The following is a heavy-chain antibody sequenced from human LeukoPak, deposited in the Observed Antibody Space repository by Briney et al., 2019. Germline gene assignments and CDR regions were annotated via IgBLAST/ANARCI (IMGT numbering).Heavy chain of an antibody. D-gene: IGHD3/OR15-3a*01. CDR1: RGSLSSDSFY. Sequence: SETLSLTCIDSRGSLSSDSFYSGCIRQPPGEWLEWIGSMYYCGSTYYNPSLKSRVTISVDTSKNQFSLKLSSVTAADTAVYYCARWTKNYFDYWGQGTLVTVSS. V-gene: IGHV4-39*01. CDR3: ARWTKNYFDY. CDR2: MYYCGST. J-gene: IGHJ4*02.